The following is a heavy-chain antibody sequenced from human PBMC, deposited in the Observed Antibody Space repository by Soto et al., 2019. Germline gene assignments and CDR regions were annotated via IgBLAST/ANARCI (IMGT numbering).Heavy chain of an antibody. CDR1: GYTFTSYG. D-gene: IGHD3-9*01. CDR2: ISAYNGNT. V-gene: IGHV1-18*01. Sequence: ASVKGSCKASGYTFTSYGISWVRQAPGQGLEWMGWISAYNGNTNYAQKLQGRVTMTTDTSTSTAYMELRSLRSDDTAVYYCARVHYDILTGPTNYDYWGQGTLVTVSS. CDR3: ARVHYDILTGPTNYDY. J-gene: IGHJ4*02.